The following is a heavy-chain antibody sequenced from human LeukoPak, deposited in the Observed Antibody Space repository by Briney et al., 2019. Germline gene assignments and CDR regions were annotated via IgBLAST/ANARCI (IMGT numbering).Heavy chain of an antibody. CDR1: GDTVSSNSAT. Sequence: SQTLSLTCAMSGDTVSSNSATWNWIRQSPSRCLEWQGRTYYRSKWYNIYAVSVKSRITINPDTSKNQFYLQLNSVTPEDTAVYYCARGRDPRGCRFDIWGQGTMVTVSS. V-gene: IGHV6-1*01. J-gene: IGHJ3*02. D-gene: IGHD2-21*02. CDR3: ARGRDPRGCRFDI. CDR2: TYYRSKWYN.